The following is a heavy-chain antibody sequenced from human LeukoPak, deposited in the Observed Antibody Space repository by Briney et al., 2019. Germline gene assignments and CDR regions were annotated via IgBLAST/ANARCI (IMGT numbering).Heavy chain of an antibody. Sequence: GGSLRLSCAASRFTFSRHWMNWVRQAPGKGLEWVANTKQDGSEKYYVDSVKGRFTISRDNAKNSLYLQMNSLRAEDTAVYYCATGDYYFDYWGQGTLVTVPS. CDR2: TKQDGSEK. V-gene: IGHV3-7*01. J-gene: IGHJ4*02. CDR1: RFTFSRHW. CDR3: ATGDYYFDY. D-gene: IGHD2-21*01.